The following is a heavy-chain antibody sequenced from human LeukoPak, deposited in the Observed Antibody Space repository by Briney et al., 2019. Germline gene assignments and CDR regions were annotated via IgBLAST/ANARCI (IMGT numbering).Heavy chain of an antibody. CDR3: AREPRYYYDSSGYSYYFDY. J-gene: IGHJ4*02. D-gene: IGHD3-22*01. V-gene: IGHV3-21*01. CDR1: GFTFYDYG. CDR2: ISSSSSYI. Sequence: PGGSLRLSCAASGFTFYDYGMTWVRQAPGKGLEWVSSISSSSSYIYYADSVKGRFTISRDNAKNSLYLQMNSLRAEDTAVYYCAREPRYYYDSSGYSYYFDYWGQGTLVTVSS.